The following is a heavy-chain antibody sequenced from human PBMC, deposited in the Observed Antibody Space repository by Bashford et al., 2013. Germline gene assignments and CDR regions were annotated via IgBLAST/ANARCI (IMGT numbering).Heavy chain of an antibody. CDR3: AREFTSSWHGPFDS. CDR1: GFPFSIYN. V-gene: IGHV3-30*04. D-gene: IGHD2-2*01. Sequence: GSLRLSCAASGFPFSIYNMHWVRQAPGKGLEWVSIISYNGNTKEYSDSVKGRFTVSRDNSRNTLYLQMKSLTSDDTAVYFCAREFTSSWHGPFDSWGQGTLVTVSS. J-gene: IGHJ4*02. CDR2: ISYNGNTK.